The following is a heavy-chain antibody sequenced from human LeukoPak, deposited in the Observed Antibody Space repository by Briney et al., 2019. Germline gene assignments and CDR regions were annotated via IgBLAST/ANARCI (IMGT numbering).Heavy chain of an antibody. CDR1: GYTFTSYD. V-gene: IGHV1-8*01. J-gene: IGHJ5*02. CDR3: ARDPGLVPAATNWFDP. Sequence: ASVKVSCKASGYTFTSYDINGVRQATGQGLAWMGWMNPNSGNTGYAQKFQGRVTMTRNTSISTAYMELSSLRSEDTAAYYCARDPGLVPAATNWFDPWGQGTLVTVSS. D-gene: IGHD2-2*01. CDR2: MNPNSGNT.